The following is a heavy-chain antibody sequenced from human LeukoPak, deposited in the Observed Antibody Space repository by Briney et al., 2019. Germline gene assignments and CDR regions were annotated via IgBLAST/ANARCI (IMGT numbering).Heavy chain of an antibody. D-gene: IGHD2-2*01. J-gene: IGHJ6*03. CDR1: GFTFNVYA. CDR2: ISGGGSRT. CDR3: AKGGRDIVEVPTAMERYYCYYMDV. V-gene: IGHV3-23*01. Sequence: GGALRLSCAASGFTFNVYAMSWGRQAPGKGREWGSSISGGGSRTYYTDSVRGRVTISRDNSKNTVFLQMNSLRAEDTAIYFCAKGGRDIVEVPTAMERYYCYYMDVWGEGTMVTVPS.